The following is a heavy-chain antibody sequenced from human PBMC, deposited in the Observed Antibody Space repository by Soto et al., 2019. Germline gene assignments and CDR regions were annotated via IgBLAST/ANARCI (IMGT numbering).Heavy chain of an antibody. CDR2: INAGNGNT. Sequence: ASVKVSCKASGYTFTSYAMHWVRQAPGQRLESMGWINAGNGNTKYSQKFQGRVTITRDTSASTAYMELSSLRSEDTAVYYCARGRRITIFGVVILPRLFDYWGQGTLVTVSS. V-gene: IGHV1-3*01. J-gene: IGHJ4*02. CDR1: GYTFTSYA. CDR3: ARGRRITIFGVVILPRLFDY. D-gene: IGHD3-3*01.